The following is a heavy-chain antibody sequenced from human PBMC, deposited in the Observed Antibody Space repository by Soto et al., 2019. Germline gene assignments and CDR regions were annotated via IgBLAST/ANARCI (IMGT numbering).Heavy chain of an antibody. CDR3: ARRIAAAGTHFDY. CDR2: INHSGST. Sequence: ETLSLTCAVYGGSFSGYYWSWIRQPPGKGLEWIGEINHSGSTNYNPSLKSRVTISVDTSKNQFSLKLSSVTAADTAVYYCARRIAAAGTHFDYWGQGTLVPVSS. V-gene: IGHV4-34*01. CDR1: GGSFSGYY. D-gene: IGHD6-13*01. J-gene: IGHJ4*02.